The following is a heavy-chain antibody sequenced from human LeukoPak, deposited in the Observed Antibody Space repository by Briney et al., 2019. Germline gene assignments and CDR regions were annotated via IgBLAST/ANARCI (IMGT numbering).Heavy chain of an antibody. Sequence: PGGSLRLSCAASGFTFSSYSLNWVSQAPGKGLEWVSYISPSSSSTYYADSVKGRFTISRDNARNSLYLQMNSLSTEDTALYYCARDAASGNNWFDPWGQGTLVTVSS. J-gene: IGHJ5*02. CDR1: GFTFSSYS. CDR3: ARDAASGNNWFDP. V-gene: IGHV3-48*01. D-gene: IGHD3-3*01. CDR2: ISPSSSST.